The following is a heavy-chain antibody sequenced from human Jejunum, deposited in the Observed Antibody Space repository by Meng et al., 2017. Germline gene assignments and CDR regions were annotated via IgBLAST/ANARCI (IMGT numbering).Heavy chain of an antibody. J-gene: IGHJ3*01. CDR3: AKDTLMLSPGHDAFDV. CDR1: GFTFNTYA. Sequence: GGSLRLSCEASGFTFNTYAMSWVRQAPGKGLEWVSTLGSSGANTYYGDSARGRFIISRDNSKRMVYLQMNSLRAEDTAIYYCAKDTLMLSPGHDAFDVWGLGTVVTVSS. V-gene: IGHV3-23*01. D-gene: IGHD3-16*01. CDR2: LGSSGANT.